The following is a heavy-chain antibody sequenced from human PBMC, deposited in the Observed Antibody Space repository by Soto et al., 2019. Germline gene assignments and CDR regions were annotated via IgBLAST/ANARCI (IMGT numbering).Heavy chain of an antibody. CDR3: APDRLTEQQLGGYYYYAMDL. CDR1: GGSINNYY. CDR2: IYYTGST. J-gene: IGHJ6*04. Sequence: PSETLSLTCSVSGGSINNYYWSWIRQPPGRGLEWIGYIYYTGSTTYNPSLKSRLTISVDTSKNQFSLKLRSVTAADTAVYYCAPDRLTEQQLGGYYYYAMDLWGKGTTVTVSS. V-gene: IGHV4-59*01. D-gene: IGHD6-13*01.